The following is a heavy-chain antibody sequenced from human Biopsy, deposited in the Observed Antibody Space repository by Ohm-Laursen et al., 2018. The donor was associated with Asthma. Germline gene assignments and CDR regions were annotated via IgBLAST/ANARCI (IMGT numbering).Heavy chain of an antibody. V-gene: IGHV1-24*01. CDR2: HDHEEGGT. J-gene: IGHJ4*02. CDR3: ASDFPKDYVRYNFQF. Sequence: EASVNVSCKFSGYSLTDLSMHWVRQAPGQGLEWMGGHDHEEGGTVNARRFQGRVTMTEDTSTDTAYMELSSLSSDDTAVYYCASDFPKDYVRYNFQFWGQGTLVTVSS. D-gene: IGHD4-17*01. CDR1: GYSLTDLS.